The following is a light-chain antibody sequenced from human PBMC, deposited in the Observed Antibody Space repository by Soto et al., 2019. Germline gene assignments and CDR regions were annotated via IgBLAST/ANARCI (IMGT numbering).Light chain of an antibody. V-gene: IGKV3-11*01. CDR3: QQRSNWPPWT. J-gene: IGKJ1*01. Sequence: IMLTQSPATVSLTQGERATLSCRASQSVSSYLAWYPQKPGQAPRLLIYDASNRATGIPARFSGSGSGTDFTLTISSLEPEDFAVYYCQQRSNWPPWTFGQGTKVDI. CDR2: DAS. CDR1: QSVSSY.